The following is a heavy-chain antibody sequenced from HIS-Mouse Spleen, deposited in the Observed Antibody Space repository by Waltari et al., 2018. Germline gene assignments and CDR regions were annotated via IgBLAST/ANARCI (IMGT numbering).Heavy chain of an antibody. V-gene: IGHV4-34*01. D-gene: IGHD6-13*01. CDR1: GGSFSGYY. CDR2: INHSGST. CDR3: ARVNSSFDY. Sequence: QVQLQQSGAGLLKPSETLSLTCAVSGGSFSGYYWSWIRQPPGKGLEWIGEINHSGSTNYNPSLKSRVTISVDTSKNQFSLKLSSVTAADTAVYYCARVNSSFDYWGQGTLVTVSS. J-gene: IGHJ4*02.